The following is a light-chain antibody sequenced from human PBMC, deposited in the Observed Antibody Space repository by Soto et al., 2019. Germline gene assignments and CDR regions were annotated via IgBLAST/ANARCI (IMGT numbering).Light chain of an antibody. Sequence: DIQMTQSPTSLSASVGDRVTITCRASHTIGTSLNWYQHKPGQAPKVLNYSASTLHTGVPSRFSGSGSGTDFTLTISSLQPEDFATYSYQQSYNPPYTFGLGTQVEI. V-gene: IGKV1-39*01. J-gene: IGKJ2*01. CDR1: HTIGTS. CDR3: QQSYNPPYT. CDR2: SAS.